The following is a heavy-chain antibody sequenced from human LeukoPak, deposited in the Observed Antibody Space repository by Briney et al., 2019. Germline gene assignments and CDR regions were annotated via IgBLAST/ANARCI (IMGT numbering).Heavy chain of an antibody. V-gene: IGHV1-2*02. Sequence: ASAKVSCKASGNTFIDSFIHWVRQAPGQGLEWMGWINPNNGVTNYAQKFQGRVIMTRDTSISTAYMELSRLRSDDTAVYYCAREYYDIMTGYSKGMDVWGQGTTVTVSS. CDR2: INPNNGVT. CDR3: AREYYDIMTGYSKGMDV. D-gene: IGHD3-9*01. CDR1: GNTFIDSF. J-gene: IGHJ6*02.